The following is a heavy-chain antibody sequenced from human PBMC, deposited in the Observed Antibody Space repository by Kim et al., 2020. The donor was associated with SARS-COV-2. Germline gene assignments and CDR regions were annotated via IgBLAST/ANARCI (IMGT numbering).Heavy chain of an antibody. D-gene: IGHD3-9*01. CDR3: ARVGILTGWYGMDV. CDR2: IGTAGDT. J-gene: IGHJ6*02. V-gene: IGHV3-13*01. Sequence: GGSLRLSCAASGFTFSSYDMHWVRQATGKGLEWVSAIGTAGDTYYPGSVKGRFTISRENAKNSLYLQMNSLRAGDTAVYYCARVGILTGWYGMDVWGQGTTVTVSS. CDR1: GFTFSSYD.